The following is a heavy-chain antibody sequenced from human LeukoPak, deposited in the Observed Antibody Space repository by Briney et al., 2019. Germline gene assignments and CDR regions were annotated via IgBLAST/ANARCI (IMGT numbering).Heavy chain of an antibody. CDR3: GRGGSWKGGRFDY. Sequence: SETLSLTCAVYGGSFSGYYWSWIRQPPGKGLEWIGEINHSGSTNYNPSLKSRVTISVDTSKNQSSLKLSSVTAADTAVYYCGRGGSWKGGRFDYWGQGTLVTVSS. D-gene: IGHD6-13*01. V-gene: IGHV4-34*01. CDR1: GGSFSGYY. J-gene: IGHJ4*02. CDR2: INHSGST.